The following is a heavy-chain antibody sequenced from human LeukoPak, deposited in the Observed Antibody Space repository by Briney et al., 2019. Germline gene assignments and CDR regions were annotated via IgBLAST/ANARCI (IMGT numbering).Heavy chain of an antibody. D-gene: IGHD6-13*01. J-gene: IGHJ4*02. CDR2: ISWNSLST. CDR1: GFIFDDYA. CDR3: AKDGGSSWFQFFDS. Sequence: SGGSLRLSCAASGFIFDDYAMHWVRQAPGKGLEWVSGISWNSLSTGYADSVRGRFTISRDNAKNSLYLQMDSLRAEDMALYFCAKDGGSSWFQFFDSWGQETLVTVSS. V-gene: IGHV3-9*03.